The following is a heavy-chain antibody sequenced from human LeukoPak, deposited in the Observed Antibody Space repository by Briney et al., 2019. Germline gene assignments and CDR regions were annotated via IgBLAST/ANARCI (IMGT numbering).Heavy chain of an antibody. CDR3: ARDTRLKEAVAGPDY. Sequence: GASVKVSCKASGYTFTGYYMHWVRQAPGQGLEWMGWINPNSGGTNYAQKFQGRVTMTRDTSISTAYMELSRLRSDDTAVYYCARDTRLKEAVAGPDYWGQGTLVTVSS. V-gene: IGHV1-2*02. CDR2: INPNSGGT. D-gene: IGHD6-19*01. J-gene: IGHJ4*02. CDR1: GYTFTGYY.